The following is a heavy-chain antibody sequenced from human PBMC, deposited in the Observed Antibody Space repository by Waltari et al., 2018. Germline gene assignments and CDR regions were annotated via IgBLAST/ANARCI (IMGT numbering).Heavy chain of an antibody. V-gene: IGHV3-74*01. CDR2: INSAASTT. CDR3: ARGSPSYWALGL. D-gene: IGHD2-8*02. Sequence: EEQLVESGGGLVQPGWSLRLSCAASGFTFSNSWMHWFRQAPGKGPVWVSRINSAASTTNYADSVKGRFTISRDNAKNTLYLQMDSLRVEDTAVYYCARGSPSYWALGLWGQGILVTVSS. CDR1: GFTFSNSW. J-gene: IGHJ4*02.